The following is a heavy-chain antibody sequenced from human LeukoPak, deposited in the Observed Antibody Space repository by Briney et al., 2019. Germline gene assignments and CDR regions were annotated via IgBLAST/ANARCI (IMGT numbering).Heavy chain of an antibody. D-gene: IGHD2-2*01. CDR1: GGSFSGYY. CDR2: INHSGST. Sequence: SETLSLTCAVYGGSFSGYYWSWIRQPPGKGLEWIGEINHSGSTNYNPSLKSRVTISVDTSKNQFSLELSSVTAADTAVYYCARVRRYQLIHAFGIWGQGTMVTVSS. V-gene: IGHV4-34*01. CDR3: ARVRRYQLIHAFGI. J-gene: IGHJ3*02.